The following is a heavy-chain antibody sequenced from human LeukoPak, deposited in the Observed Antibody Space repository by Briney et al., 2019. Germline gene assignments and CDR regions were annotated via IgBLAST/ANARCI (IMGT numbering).Heavy chain of an antibody. D-gene: IGHD3-10*01. CDR1: GFTFSNYG. CDR2: ISSSGSTI. J-gene: IGHJ4*02. CDR3: ARDYGSGSSGDY. Sequence: PGGSLRLSCAASGFTFSNYGLSWVRQAPGKGLEWVSYISSSGSTIYYADSVKGRFTISRDNAKNSLYLQMNSLRAEDTAVYYCARDYGSGSSGDYWGQGTLVTVSS. V-gene: IGHV3-48*04.